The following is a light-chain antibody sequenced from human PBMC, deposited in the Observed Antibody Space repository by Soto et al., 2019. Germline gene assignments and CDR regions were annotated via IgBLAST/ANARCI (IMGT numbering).Light chain of an antibody. J-gene: IGKJ2*01. CDR3: QHYCSSMYT. CDR2: GAS. CDR1: HNISSTY. V-gene: IGKV3-20*01. Sequence: EAVLTKSPGTLSLSPGEGATLSCRASHNISSTYLAWYQQKPGQAPRLLIYGASSRATGIPDRFSGSGSGTDFTLTVSSLEPDDFAVFYCQHYCSSMYTVGQGTKVDIK.